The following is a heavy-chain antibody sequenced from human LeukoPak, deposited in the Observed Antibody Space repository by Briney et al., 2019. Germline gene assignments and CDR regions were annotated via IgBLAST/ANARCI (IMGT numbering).Heavy chain of an antibody. CDR3: ARDRLHYGEYEKTFDY. Sequence: GGSLRLSCAASGFTFSSYSMNWVRQAPGKGLEWVSYISHSSSTIYYADSVKGRFTISRDNAKKSLYLQMNSQRAEDSAVYYCARDRLHYGEYEKTFDYWGQGTLVTVSS. CDR2: ISHSSSTI. V-gene: IGHV3-48*01. CDR1: GFTFSSYS. J-gene: IGHJ4*02. D-gene: IGHD4-17*01.